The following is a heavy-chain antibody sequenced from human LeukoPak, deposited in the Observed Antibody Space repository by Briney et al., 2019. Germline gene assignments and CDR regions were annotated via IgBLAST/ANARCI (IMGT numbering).Heavy chain of an antibody. CDR2: IYYTGTT. Sequence: SETLSLTCTVSGDSITNSNYFWDWIRQPPGKGLEWIGTIYYTGTTYYNPSLKSRVTISIDTSKNQFSLKLTSLTAADTAVYSCVRRDQYVSADYWGQGTLLTVSS. CDR1: GDSITNSNYF. D-gene: IGHD2-21*01. CDR3: VRRDQYVSADY. J-gene: IGHJ4*02. V-gene: IGHV4-39*01.